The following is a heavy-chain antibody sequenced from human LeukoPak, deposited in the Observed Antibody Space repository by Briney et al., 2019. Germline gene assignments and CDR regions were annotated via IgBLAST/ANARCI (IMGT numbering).Heavy chain of an antibody. CDR1: GGSISSGDYY. CDR3: ARIYYDILTGYIPFDY. Sequence: SQTLSLTCTVSGGSISSGDYYWSWIRQPPGKGLEWTGYIYYSGSTYYNPSLKSRVTISVDTSKNQFSLKLSSVTAADTAVYYCARIYYDILTGYIPFDYWGQGTLVTVSS. CDR2: IYYSGST. V-gene: IGHV4-30-4*01. J-gene: IGHJ4*02. D-gene: IGHD3-9*01.